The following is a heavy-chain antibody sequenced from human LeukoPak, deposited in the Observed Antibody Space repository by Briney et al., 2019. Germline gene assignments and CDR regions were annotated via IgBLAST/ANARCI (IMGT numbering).Heavy chain of an antibody. D-gene: IGHD1-7*01. CDR3: ATETGNFYFYS. CDR2: FDPEDDEI. V-gene: IGHV1-24*01. Sequence: ASVKVSCKVSGYTLTELSMHWVRQAPGKGLEWMGGFDPEDDEIIYAQRFQGRVTMTEDASTDTAYMELRSLRSEDTAVYYCATETGNFYFYSWRQGTLVTVSS. J-gene: IGHJ4*02. CDR1: GYTLTELS.